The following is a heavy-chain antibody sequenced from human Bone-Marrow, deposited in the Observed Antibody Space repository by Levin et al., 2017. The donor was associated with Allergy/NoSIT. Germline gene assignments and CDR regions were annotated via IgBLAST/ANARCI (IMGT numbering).Heavy chain of an antibody. V-gene: IGHV3-21*01. Sequence: PGGSLRLSCAASGFTFSSYSMNWVRQAPGKGLEWVSSISNSSSYIYYADSVKGRFTISRDNAKNSLYLQMNSLRAEDTAVYYCARDHGQIGTTVTHWFDPWGQGTQVTVSS. J-gene: IGHJ5*02. CDR2: ISNSSSYI. CDR1: GFTFSSYS. D-gene: IGHD4-17*01. CDR3: ARDHGQIGTTVTHWFDP.